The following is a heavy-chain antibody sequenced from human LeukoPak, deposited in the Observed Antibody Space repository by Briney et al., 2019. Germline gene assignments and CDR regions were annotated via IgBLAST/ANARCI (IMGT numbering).Heavy chain of an antibody. D-gene: IGHD3-3*01. Sequence: GGSLRLSCAASGFTFSSYAMSWVRQAPGKGLEWVSAISGSGGSTYYADSVKGRFTISRDNSKNTLYLQMNSLRAEDTAVYYCANLFAGYYYYMDVWGKGTTVTVSS. CDR2: ISGSGGST. J-gene: IGHJ6*03. CDR1: GFTFSSYA. CDR3: ANLFAGYYYYMDV. V-gene: IGHV3-23*01.